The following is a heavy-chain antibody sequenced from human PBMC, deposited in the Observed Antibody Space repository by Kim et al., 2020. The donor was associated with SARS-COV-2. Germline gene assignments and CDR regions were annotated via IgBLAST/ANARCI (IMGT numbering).Heavy chain of an antibody. V-gene: IGHV1-18*01. J-gene: IGHJ2*01. CDR3: ARVPGRLLIVVVPWYFDL. CDR2: ISAYNGNT. Sequence: ASVKVSCKASGYTFTSYGISWVRQAPGQGLEWMGWISAYNGNTNYAQKLQGRVTMTTDTSTSTAYMELRSLRSDDTAVYYCARVPGRLLIVVVPWYFDLWRRGTLVTVSS. CDR1: GYTFTSYG. D-gene: IGHD2-21*01.